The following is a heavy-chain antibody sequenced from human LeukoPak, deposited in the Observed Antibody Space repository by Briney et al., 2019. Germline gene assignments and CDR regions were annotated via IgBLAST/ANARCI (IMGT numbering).Heavy chain of an antibody. Sequence: ASVKVSCKASGYTFTGYYMHWVRQAPGQGLEWMGWINPNSGGTNYAQKFQGRVTMTRDTSISTAYMELSRLRSDDTAVYYCARAPGYCSSTSCPSWFDPWGQGTLVTVPS. CDR1: GYTFTGYY. CDR2: INPNSGGT. D-gene: IGHD2-2*03. V-gene: IGHV1-2*02. CDR3: ARAPGYCSSTSCPSWFDP. J-gene: IGHJ5*02.